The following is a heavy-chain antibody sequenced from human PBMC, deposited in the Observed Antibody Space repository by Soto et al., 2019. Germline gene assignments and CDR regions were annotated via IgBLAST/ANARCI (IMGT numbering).Heavy chain of an antibody. CDR3: AGYYGDRYFFDY. CDR2: TYYRSKWYN. D-gene: IGHD4-17*01. J-gene: IGHJ4*02. CDR1: GDSVSSNSAA. Sequence: SQTLSLPCAISGDSVSSNSAAWNWIRRSPSRGLEWLGRTYYRSKWYNDYAVSVKSRITINPDTSKNQFSLQLNSVTPEDTAVYYCAGYYGDRYFFDYWGQGTLVTVSS. V-gene: IGHV6-1*01.